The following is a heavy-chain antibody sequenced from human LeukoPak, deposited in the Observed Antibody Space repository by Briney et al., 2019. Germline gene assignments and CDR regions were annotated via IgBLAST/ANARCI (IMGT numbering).Heavy chain of an antibody. Sequence: SETLSLTCTVSGGSISSYYWSWIRQPPGKGLEWIGYIYYSGSTNYNPSLKSRVTISVDTSKNQFSLKLSSVTAADTAVYYCARTPYCSSTSCYGEEDYYYYYYMDVWGKGTTVTVSS. CDR3: ARTPYCSSTSCYGEEDYYYYYYMDV. J-gene: IGHJ6*03. D-gene: IGHD2-2*01. CDR2: IYYSGST. V-gene: IGHV4-59*12. CDR1: GGSISSYY.